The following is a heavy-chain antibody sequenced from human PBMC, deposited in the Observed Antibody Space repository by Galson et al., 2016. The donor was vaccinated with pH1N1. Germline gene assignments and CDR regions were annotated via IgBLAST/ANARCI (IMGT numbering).Heavy chain of an antibody. J-gene: IGHJ4*02. CDR1: GFAFDDFA. CDR3: AKGAGRYYFGSGSFNY. CDR2: ISWNSSSI. D-gene: IGHD3-10*01. Sequence: SLRLSCAASGFAFDDFAMHWVRHVPGKGLEWVSGISWNSSSIGYADSVRGRFTISRDSAKKSLFLQMNSLRGEDTAFYYCAKGAGRYYFGSGSFNYWGQGTQVTVSS. V-gene: IGHV3-9*01.